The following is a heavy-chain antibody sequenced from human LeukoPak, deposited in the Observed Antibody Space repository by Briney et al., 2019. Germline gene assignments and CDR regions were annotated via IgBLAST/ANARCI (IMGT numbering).Heavy chain of an antibody. CDR2: INPNSGGT. V-gene: IGHV1-2*02. CDR3: ARDRAVVVVPAAKGRYFQH. Sequence: GASVKVSCKASGGTFSSYAISWVRQAPGQGLEWMGWINPNSGGTNYAQKFQGRVTMTRDTSISTAYMELSRLRSDDTAVYYCARDRAVVVVPAAKGRYFQHWGQGTLVTVS. CDR1: GGTFSSYA. J-gene: IGHJ1*01. D-gene: IGHD2-2*01.